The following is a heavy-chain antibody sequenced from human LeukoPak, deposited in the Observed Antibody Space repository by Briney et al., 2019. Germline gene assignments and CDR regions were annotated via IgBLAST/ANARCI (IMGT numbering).Heavy chain of an antibody. D-gene: IGHD3-10*01. CDR1: GFTFSSYT. J-gene: IGHJ4*02. V-gene: IGHV3-23*01. CDR3: AREGYYGSGSPPSLYFDY. Sequence: GGSLRLSCTASGFTFSSYTMSWVRQAPGKGLKWVSTITTGGPNTYYADSVKGRFTISRDNSRSTLYLQMNSLRPEDTAIYYCAREGYYGSGSPPSLYFDYWGQGTLVTVSS. CDR2: ITTGGPNT.